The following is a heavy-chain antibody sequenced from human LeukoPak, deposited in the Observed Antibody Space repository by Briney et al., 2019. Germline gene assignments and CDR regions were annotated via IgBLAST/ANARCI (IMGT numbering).Heavy chain of an antibody. D-gene: IGHD3-9*01. Sequence: PGGSLRLSCAASGFTFSNFAMSWVRQAPGKGLEWVSAISHSAGSTYYADSVKGRFTISRDNSKNTLDLQMNSLRTEDTAVYYCARASSKQLAGYLPDGFDIWGQGTMVTVSS. CDR3: ARASSKQLAGYLPDGFDI. V-gene: IGHV3-23*01. CDR1: GFTFSNFA. CDR2: ISHSAGST. J-gene: IGHJ3*02.